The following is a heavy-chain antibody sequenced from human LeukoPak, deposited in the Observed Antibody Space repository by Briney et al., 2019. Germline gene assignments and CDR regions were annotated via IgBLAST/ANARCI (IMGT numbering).Heavy chain of an antibody. D-gene: IGHD3-16*02. V-gene: IGHV6-1*01. J-gene: IGHJ4*02. CDR1: GGSISSGSYY. Sequence: SETLSFTCTVSGGSISSGSYYWSWIRQSPSRGLEWLGRTYYRSKWYNDYAVSVKSRITINPDTSKNQFSLQLNSVTPEDTAVYYCARVGDMITFGGVIVEGYFDYWGQGTLVTVSS. CDR3: ARVGDMITFGGVIVEGYFDY. CDR2: TYYRSKWYN.